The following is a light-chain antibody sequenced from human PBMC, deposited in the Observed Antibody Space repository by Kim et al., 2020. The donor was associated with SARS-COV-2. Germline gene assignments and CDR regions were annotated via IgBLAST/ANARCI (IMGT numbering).Light chain of an antibody. CDR1: SSDVDSYNR. CDR3: SSYTSSSTLV. CDR2: EVS. J-gene: IGLJ2*01. Sequence: GQSVTTSCTGTSSDVDSYNRVSWYQQPPGTAPKLMIYEVSHRPSGVPDRFSGSKSGNTASLTISGLQAEDEADYYCSSYTSSSTLVFGGGTQLTVL. V-gene: IGLV2-18*02.